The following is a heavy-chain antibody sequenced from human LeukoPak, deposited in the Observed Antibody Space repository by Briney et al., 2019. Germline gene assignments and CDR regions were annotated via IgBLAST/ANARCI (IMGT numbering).Heavy chain of an antibody. D-gene: IGHD4-23*01. Sequence: GGSLRLSCAASGFTFSDYAMTWVRQAPGKGLEWVSTINSSGGSTYYADSVKGRFTISRDNSKNTLYLQMNSLGAEDTALYYCAKLVPVVRVFDWYFDLWGRGTLVTVSS. J-gene: IGHJ2*01. CDR1: GFTFSDYA. V-gene: IGHV3-23*01. CDR3: AKLVPVVRVFDWYFDL. CDR2: INSSGGST.